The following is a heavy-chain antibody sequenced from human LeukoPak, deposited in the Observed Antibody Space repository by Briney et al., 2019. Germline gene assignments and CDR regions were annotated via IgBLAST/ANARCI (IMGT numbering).Heavy chain of an antibody. CDR2: IHYSGSP. Sequence: SETLSLTCIVSGASIRNYYWSWIRQPPGKGLEWIGYIHYSGSPNYNPSLESRVTVSLDTSRNQFSLKLRSVTAADTAVYYCARLSDYFGPNFDYWGQGTLVTVSS. CDR3: ARLSDYFGPNFDY. CDR1: GASIRNYY. V-gene: IGHV4-59*01. D-gene: IGHD4-17*01. J-gene: IGHJ4*02.